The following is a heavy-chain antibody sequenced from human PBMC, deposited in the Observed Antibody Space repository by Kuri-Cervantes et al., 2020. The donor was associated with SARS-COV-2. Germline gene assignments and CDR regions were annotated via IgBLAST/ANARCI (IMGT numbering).Heavy chain of an antibody. V-gene: IGHV4-34*01. Sequence: SETLSLTCAVYGGSFSDYYWSWIRQPPGKGLEWIGEINHSGSTNYNPSLKSRATISVDTSKNQFSLKLSSVTAADTAVYYCARGKARYCSSTSCHLRYYYYGMDVWGQGTMVTVSS. D-gene: IGHD2-2*01. CDR3: ARGKARYCSSTSCHLRYYYYGMDV. J-gene: IGHJ6*02. CDR1: GGSFSDYY. CDR2: INHSGST.